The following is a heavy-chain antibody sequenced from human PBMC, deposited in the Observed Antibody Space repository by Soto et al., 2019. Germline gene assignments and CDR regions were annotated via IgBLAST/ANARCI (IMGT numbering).Heavy chain of an antibody. V-gene: IGHV4-59*01. D-gene: IGHD3-9*01. CDR1: GGSISVYY. CDR2: VYDNGRP. J-gene: IGHJ4*02. Sequence: XATLSLTFTISGGSISVYYWSWIRQSPRQGLEWIGYVYDNGRPYYSPSLKSRVTISADTSKNQISLKLTSATAADTAVYYCARGVGSSPPRYWGRGTLVTVSS. CDR3: ARGVGSSPPRY.